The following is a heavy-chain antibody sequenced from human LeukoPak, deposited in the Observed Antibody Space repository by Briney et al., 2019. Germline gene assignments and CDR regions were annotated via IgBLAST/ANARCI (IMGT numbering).Heavy chain of an antibody. CDR1: GYTFTTYG. D-gene: IGHD2-21*01. V-gene: IGHV1-18*01. J-gene: IGHJ4*02. Sequence: ASVKVSCKASGYTFTTYGVSWVRQAPGQGLEWMGWISGYDGNTNYAQKLRGRVTMTTDTSTSTAYMDLRSLRSDDTALYYCARDVKFQVDYWGQGTLVTVSS. CDR3: ARDVKFQVDY. CDR2: ISGYDGNT.